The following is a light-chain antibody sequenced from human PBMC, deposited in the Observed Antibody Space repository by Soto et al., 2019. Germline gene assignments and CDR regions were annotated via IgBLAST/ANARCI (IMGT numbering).Light chain of an antibody. V-gene: IGKV1-39*01. Sequence: DIQMTQSPSSLSASVGDRVTITCRASESISRHLNWYQQKPGKAPKILIYAASSLQNGVPPRFRGSGSGTDFTLTITNLQPEDFATYYCQQTYSTLSITFGQGTRLDI. J-gene: IGKJ5*01. CDR3: QQTYSTLSIT. CDR2: AAS. CDR1: ESISRH.